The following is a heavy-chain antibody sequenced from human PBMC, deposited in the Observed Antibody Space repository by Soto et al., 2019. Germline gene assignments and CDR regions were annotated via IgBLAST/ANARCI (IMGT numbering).Heavy chain of an antibody. J-gene: IGHJ4*02. Sequence: SETLSLTCTVSGGSVSSGSYYWSWIRQPPGKGLEWIGYIYYSGSTNYNPSLKSRVTISVDTSKNQFSLKLSSVTAADTAVYYCARARSIAAAVDYWGQRTLVTVSS. D-gene: IGHD6-13*01. CDR1: GGSVSSGSYY. V-gene: IGHV4-61*01. CDR2: IYYSGST. CDR3: ARARSIAAAVDY.